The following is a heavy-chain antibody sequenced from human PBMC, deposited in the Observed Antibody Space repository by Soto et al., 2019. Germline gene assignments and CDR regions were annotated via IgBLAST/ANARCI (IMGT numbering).Heavy chain of an antibody. Sequence: PSETLSLTCTVSGGSISSGDFYWSWIRQPPGKGLEWIGYINYSGSTYYNPSLKSRVTISVDTSKNQFSLKLSSVTAADTAVYYCARAPRIVVITTGFDHWGQGTSVTVSS. J-gene: IGHJ4*02. D-gene: IGHD3-22*01. V-gene: IGHV4-30-4*01. CDR2: INYSGST. CDR3: ARAPRIVVITTGFDH. CDR1: GGSISSGDFY.